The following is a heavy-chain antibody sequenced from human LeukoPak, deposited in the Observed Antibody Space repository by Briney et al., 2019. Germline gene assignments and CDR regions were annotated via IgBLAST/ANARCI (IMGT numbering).Heavy chain of an antibody. CDR1: GFTFSDYY. J-gene: IGHJ6*03. CDR3: ARDRDLVVVPADYYMDV. V-gene: IGHV3-11*01. CDR2: ITTSGSST. Sequence: GGSLRLSYAASGFTFSDYYISWIRQAPGKGLEWVSYITTSGSSTYYADSVKGRFTISRDNAKNSLYLHMNSLRAEDTAVYYCARDRDLVVVPADYYMDVWGKGTTVIVSS. D-gene: IGHD2-2*01.